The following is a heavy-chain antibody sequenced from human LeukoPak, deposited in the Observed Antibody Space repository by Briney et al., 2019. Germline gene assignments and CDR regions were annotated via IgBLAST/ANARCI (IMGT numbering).Heavy chain of an antibody. V-gene: IGHV3-48*03. CDR3: ARDSGSGKYYYYYYMDV. D-gene: IGHD3-10*01. CDR2: ISSSGSTI. CDR1: GFPFSSYE. J-gene: IGHJ6*03. Sequence: GVPLTLFCAASGFPFSSYEMKWVRQAPGRVREWVSYISSSGSTIYYADSVKGRFTISRDNAQNLLYLQMNSLRAEDTAVHYCARDSGSGKYYYYYYMDVWGKGTTVTIPS.